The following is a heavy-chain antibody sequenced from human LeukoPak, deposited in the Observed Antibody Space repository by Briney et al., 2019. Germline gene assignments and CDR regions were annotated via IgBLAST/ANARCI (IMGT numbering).Heavy chain of an antibody. J-gene: IGHJ4*02. CDR3: ARGFWTGVEY. V-gene: IGHV3-74*01. D-gene: IGHD3/OR15-3a*01. Sequence: GGSLRLSCAASGLTGSHNYVSWVRQAPGEGLVWVSRIKSDGSDTSYADSVKGRFTISRDNAKNTLYLQMNSLRAEDTAVYYCARGFWTGVEYWGQGALVTVSS. CDR2: IKSDGSDT. CDR1: GLTGSHNY.